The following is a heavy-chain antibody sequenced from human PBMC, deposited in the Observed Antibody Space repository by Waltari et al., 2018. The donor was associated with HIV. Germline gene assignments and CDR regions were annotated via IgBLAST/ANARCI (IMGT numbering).Heavy chain of an antibody. Sequence: EVQVVESGGGLVQPGGSLRLSCDASGFTFSSSVMNWVRQAPGKGLEWVSYISSSGSTIYFADSVKGRFTMSRDNAKNSLYLRMNSLRAEDTAVYYCARAFMIRGTGAFDIWGQGTMVTVSS. CDR1: GFTFSSSV. CDR2: ISSSGSTI. CDR3: ARAFMIRGTGAFDI. V-gene: IGHV3-48*03. J-gene: IGHJ3*02. D-gene: IGHD3-10*01.